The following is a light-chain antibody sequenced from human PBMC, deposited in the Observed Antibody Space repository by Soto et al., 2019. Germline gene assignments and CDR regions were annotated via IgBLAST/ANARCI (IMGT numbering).Light chain of an antibody. J-gene: IGKJ5*01. V-gene: IGKV3D-20*02. Sequence: VVAQSPGTLSVSPGERATLSWRXSQSVSSSYLAWHQQKPGKALRLFIYDASNRATGIQARLSGSGSGKDLTLNISSLDPEDFAVYYCKQRSNWPSITFGQGTRLEIK. CDR1: QSVSSSY. CDR2: DAS. CDR3: KQRSNWPSIT.